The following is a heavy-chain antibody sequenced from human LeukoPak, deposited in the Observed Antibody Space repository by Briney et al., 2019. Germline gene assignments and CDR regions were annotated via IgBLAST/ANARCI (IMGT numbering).Heavy chain of an antibody. J-gene: IGHJ4*02. CDR2: IANDGRDK. CDR3: AKDGRVAAAAYYFDY. D-gene: IGHD6-13*01. V-gene: IGHV3-30*18. Sequence: GGSLRLSCAASGFTFSSHGMHWVRQAPGKGLEWVAVIANDGRDKKYADSVKGRFTISRDNSRNTLYLQMNSLRAEDTAVYYCAKDGRVAAAAYYFDYWGQGTLATVSS. CDR1: GFTFSSHG.